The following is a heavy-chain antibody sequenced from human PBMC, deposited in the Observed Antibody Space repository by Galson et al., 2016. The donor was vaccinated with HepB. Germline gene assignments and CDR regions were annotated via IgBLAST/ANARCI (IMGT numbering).Heavy chain of an antibody. Sequence: SVKVSCKASASPFTKYVLYWVRQAPGQRLEWMGCINAGNGSTKYSQKFQGRVTITRDASASTTHMDLSSLRSEDTAVYYCAWRVSLGDNLVDYWGQGTLVTVAS. CDR3: AWRVSLGDNLVDY. CDR1: ASPFTKYV. CDR2: INAGNGST. D-gene: IGHD3-10*01. V-gene: IGHV1-3*01. J-gene: IGHJ4*02.